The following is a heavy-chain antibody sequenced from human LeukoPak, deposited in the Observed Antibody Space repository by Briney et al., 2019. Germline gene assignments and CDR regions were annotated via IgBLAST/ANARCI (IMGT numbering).Heavy chain of an antibody. Sequence: GGSLRLSCAASGFTFSSYAMSWVRQAPGKGLEWVSLISGSGGSTYYADSVKGRFTVSRDNSKNTLYVQMKSLRAEDTAVYYCAKDFVVVPGNVNYFDSWGQGTLVTVSS. D-gene: IGHD2-21*02. CDR1: GFTFSSYA. J-gene: IGHJ4*02. V-gene: IGHV3-23*01. CDR2: ISGSGGST. CDR3: AKDFVVVPGNVNYFDS.